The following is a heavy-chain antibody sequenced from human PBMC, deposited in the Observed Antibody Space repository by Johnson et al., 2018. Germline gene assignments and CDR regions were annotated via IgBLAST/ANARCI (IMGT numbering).Heavy chain of an antibody. J-gene: IGHJ4*02. CDR1: GFTFSSYD. V-gene: IGHV3-33*01. CDR3: AREFVCLDY. CDR2: IWYDGSNK. Sequence: QVQLVQSGGGVVQPGRSLRLSCAASGFTFSSYDIHWVRQAPGKGLEWVAVIWYDGSNKYYADSVKGRFTISRDNSKNTLYLQMNSLRAEGTAVYYCAREFVCLDYWGQGTLVTVSS. D-gene: IGHD5/OR15-5a*01.